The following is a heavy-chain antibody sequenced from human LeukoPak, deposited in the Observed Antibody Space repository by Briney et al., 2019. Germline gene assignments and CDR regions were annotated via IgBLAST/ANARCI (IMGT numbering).Heavy chain of an antibody. D-gene: IGHD3-3*01. Sequence: SVKVSCKAPRDTFSSYAISWVRQAPGQRLEWMGGIIPILGTANYAQKFQGRVTIAADESTSTAYMELSSLRSEDTAVYYCAWSGYYTEYYYYYMDVWGKGTTVTVSS. V-gene: IGHV1-69*13. CDR2: IIPILGTA. CDR1: RDTFSSYA. J-gene: IGHJ6*03. CDR3: AWSGYYTEYYYYYMDV.